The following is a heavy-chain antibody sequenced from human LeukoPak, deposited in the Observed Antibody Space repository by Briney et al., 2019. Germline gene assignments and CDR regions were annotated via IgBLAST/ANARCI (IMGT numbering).Heavy chain of an antibody. V-gene: IGHV4-34*01. J-gene: IGHJ4*02. Sequence: PSETLSLTCAVYGGSFSGYYWSWIRQPPGKGLEWIGEINHSGSTNYNPSLKSRVTISVDTSKNQFSLKLSSVTAADTAVYYCARVKGHSSGWDFDYWGQGTLVTVSS. CDR2: INHSGST. CDR1: GGSFSGYY. CDR3: ARVKGHSSGWDFDY. D-gene: IGHD6-19*01.